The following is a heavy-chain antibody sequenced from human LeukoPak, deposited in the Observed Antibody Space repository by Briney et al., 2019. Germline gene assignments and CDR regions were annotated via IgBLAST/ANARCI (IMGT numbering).Heavy chain of an antibody. Sequence: SETLSLTCTVSGGSISGSSYYWGWIRQPPGKGLEWIGSIYYSGSTYYNPSLKSRVTISIDTSKSQFSLKLSSVTAADTAIYYCARHWSFWNGYYDYWGQGTLVTVSS. V-gene: IGHV4-39*01. J-gene: IGHJ4*02. CDR1: GGSISGSSYY. CDR2: IYYSGST. D-gene: IGHD3-3*01. CDR3: ARHWSFWNGYYDY.